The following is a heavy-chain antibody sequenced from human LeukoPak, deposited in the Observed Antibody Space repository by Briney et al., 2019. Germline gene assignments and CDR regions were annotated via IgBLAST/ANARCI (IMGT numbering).Heavy chain of an antibody. V-gene: IGHV1-3*01. D-gene: IGHD3-3*01. Sequence: ASVKVSCKASGYTFTSYAMHWVRQAPGQRLEWMGWINAGNGNTKYSQKFQGRVTMTEDTSTDTAYMELSSLRSEDTAVYYCATASGPHFPDYWGQGTLVTVSS. CDR1: GYTFTSYA. CDR2: INAGNGNT. CDR3: ATASGPHFPDY. J-gene: IGHJ4*02.